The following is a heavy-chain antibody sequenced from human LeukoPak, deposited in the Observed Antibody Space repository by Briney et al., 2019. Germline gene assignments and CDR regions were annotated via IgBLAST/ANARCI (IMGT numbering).Heavy chain of an antibody. V-gene: IGHV3-30-3*02. D-gene: IGHD7-27*01. CDR3: AKDGGLWVSAHWGDS. CDR1: GFTFSGYP. CDR2: ISYDGSNK. J-gene: IGHJ4*02. Sequence: GGSLRLSCAASGFTFSGYPIHWVRQAPGKGLEWVAVISYDGSNKYYADSVKGRFTVSRDDSKNTLYLQMNSLRAEDTAVYYCAKDGGLWVSAHWGDSWGRGTLVTVSS.